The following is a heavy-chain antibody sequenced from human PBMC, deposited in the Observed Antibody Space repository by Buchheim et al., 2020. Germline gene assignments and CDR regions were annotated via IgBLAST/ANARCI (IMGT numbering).Heavy chain of an antibody. V-gene: IGHV3-21*01. Sequence: EVQLVESGGGLVKPGGSLRLSCAASVFTFSSYSMNWVRQAPGKGLEWVSSISSSSSYIYYADSVKGRFTISRDNAKNSPYPQMNSLRAEDTAVYYCARVSCSSTSGHFDYWGQGTL. CDR3: ARVSCSSTSGHFDY. CDR1: VFTFSSYS. J-gene: IGHJ4*02. CDR2: ISSSSSYI. D-gene: IGHD2-2*01.